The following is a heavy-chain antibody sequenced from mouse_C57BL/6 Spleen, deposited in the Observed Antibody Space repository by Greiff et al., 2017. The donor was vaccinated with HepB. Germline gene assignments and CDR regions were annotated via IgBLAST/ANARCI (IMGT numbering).Heavy chain of an antibody. D-gene: IGHD1-1*02. CDR2: IDPSDSYT. CDR3: ARGLGGNDYFDY. J-gene: IGHJ2*01. V-gene: IGHV1-69*01. Sequence: QVQLQQSGAELVMPGASVKLSCKASGYTFTSYWMHWVKQRPGQGLEWIGEIDPSDSYTNYNQKFKGKSTLTVDKSSSTAYMQLSSLTSEDSAVYYCARGLGGNDYFDYWGQGTTLTVSS. CDR1: GYTFTSYW.